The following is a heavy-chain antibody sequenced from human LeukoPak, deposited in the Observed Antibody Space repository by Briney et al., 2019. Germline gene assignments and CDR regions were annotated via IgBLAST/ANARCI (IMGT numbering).Heavy chain of an antibody. CDR2: INPKSGGT. CDR3: ARDGVTTRRDALDI. J-gene: IGHJ3*02. D-gene: IGHD5-12*01. CDR1: RYTFTGYY. V-gene: IGHV1-2*02. Sequence: ASVKVSCKASRYTFTGYYMHWVRQAPGQGPEWMGWINPKSGGTKYAQKFQGRVTMTGDAAISTAYMELNTVTFDDTAVYYCARDGVTTRRDALDIWGQGTMVTVSS.